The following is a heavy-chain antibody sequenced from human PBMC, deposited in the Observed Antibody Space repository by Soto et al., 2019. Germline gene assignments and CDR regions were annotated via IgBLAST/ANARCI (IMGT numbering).Heavy chain of an antibody. CDR3: ARLSGGRSVYFDP. CDR2: INYNRRT. Sequence: QLQLQESGPGLVKPSETLSLTCSVSGTSIRSSNYYWGWVRQPPGKGLEWIGSINYNRRTYQNPSLKSPATISIDTSENQFSLKLTSVTAADTDVYVCARLSGGRSVYFDPWGQGILVTVSS. J-gene: IGHJ5*02. V-gene: IGHV4-39*01. D-gene: IGHD2-8*02. CDR1: GTSIRSSNYY.